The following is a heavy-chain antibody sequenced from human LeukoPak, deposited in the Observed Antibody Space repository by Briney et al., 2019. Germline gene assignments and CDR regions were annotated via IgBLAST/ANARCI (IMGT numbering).Heavy chain of an antibody. Sequence: SETLSLTCTVSGGSVSSGTYYWSWIRQPPGKGLEWIGHIYYTGNTHYVPSLKSRVTMSVDTPKNQFSLKLTSVTAADTAVYYCARGTQLWLPTNWFDPWGQGTLVTVSS. CDR3: ARGTQLWLPTNWFDP. J-gene: IGHJ5*02. D-gene: IGHD5-18*01. CDR2: IYYTGNT. V-gene: IGHV4-61*01. CDR1: GGSVSSGTYY.